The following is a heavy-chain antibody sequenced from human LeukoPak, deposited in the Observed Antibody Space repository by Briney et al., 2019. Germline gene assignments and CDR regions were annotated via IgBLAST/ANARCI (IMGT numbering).Heavy chain of an antibody. J-gene: IGHJ4*02. D-gene: IGHD3-10*01. CDR2: IHNSGTT. Sequence: TASETLSLTCAVSGGPFSGYFWSWIRQSSGKGLEWIGEIHNSGTTNYNPSLNSRVTISGDTSKNQFYLNLSSVTAADTAVYYCARRYYYNLGSFPFDFWGQGTLVTVSS. CDR3: ARRYYYNLGSFPFDF. CDR1: GGPFSGYF. V-gene: IGHV4-34*01.